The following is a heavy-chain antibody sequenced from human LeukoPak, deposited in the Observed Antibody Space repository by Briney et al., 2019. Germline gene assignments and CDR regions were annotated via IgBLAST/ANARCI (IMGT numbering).Heavy chain of an antibody. CDR1: GGSISSGSYY. J-gene: IGHJ5*02. CDR2: IYTSGST. CDR3: ARGPLVLEGWFDP. Sequence: PSQTLSHTCTVSGGSISSGSYYWSWIRQPAGKGLEWIGRIYTSGSTNYNPSLKSRVTISVDTSKNQFSLKLSSVTAADTAVYYCARGPLVLEGWFDPWGQGTLVTVSS. D-gene: IGHD3-3*01. V-gene: IGHV4-61*02.